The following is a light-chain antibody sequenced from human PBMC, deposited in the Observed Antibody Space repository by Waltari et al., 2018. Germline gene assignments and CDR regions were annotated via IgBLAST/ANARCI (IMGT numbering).Light chain of an antibody. CDR3: MQPTQFPHSIT. CDR2: KIS. Sequence: DIVFTQTPLSLPVTLGQPASISCKSSQSLVHRDGNTYLSWLQQRPGQPPRLLIYKISHRFSGVPDRFSGSGAVTDFTLKISRVEAEDVGVYYCMQPTQFPHSITFGGGTKVEI. CDR1: QSLVHRDGNTY. V-gene: IGKV2-24*01. J-gene: IGKJ4*01.